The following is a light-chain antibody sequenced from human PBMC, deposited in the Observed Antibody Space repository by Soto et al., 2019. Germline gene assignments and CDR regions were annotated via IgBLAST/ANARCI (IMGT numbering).Light chain of an antibody. Sequence: IVLTQSPGTLSLSPGERATLSCRASQSVSRNYLAWYQQKPGRAPRLLIYGVSSRAADIPDRFSGSGSGTDFTLTISRLEPEDLAVYYCQQYGTSRAFGQGTKVEIK. CDR3: QQYGTSRA. CDR1: QSVSRNY. CDR2: GVS. V-gene: IGKV3-20*01. J-gene: IGKJ1*01.